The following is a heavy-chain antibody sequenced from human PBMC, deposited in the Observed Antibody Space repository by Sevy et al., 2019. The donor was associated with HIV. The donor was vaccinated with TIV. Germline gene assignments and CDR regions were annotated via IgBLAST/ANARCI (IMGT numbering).Heavy chain of an antibody. D-gene: IGHD3-16*01. Sequence: GGSLRLSCPASGFTFSSYWMSWVRQAPGKGLEWVTNIKQDGSEKYYVDSVKGRFTISRDNAKNSLYLQMNSLRAEDTAVYYRASPGGKGFDPWGQGTLVTVSS. V-gene: IGHV3-7*03. J-gene: IGHJ5*02. CDR3: ASPGGKGFDP. CDR2: IKQDGSEK. CDR1: GFTFSSYW.